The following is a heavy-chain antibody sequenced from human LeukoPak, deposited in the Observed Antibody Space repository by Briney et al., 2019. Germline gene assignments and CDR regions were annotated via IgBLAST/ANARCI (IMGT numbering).Heavy chain of an antibody. V-gene: IGHV1-18*01. CDR1: GYTFTSYG. CDR3: ARGPFAGVDTAMVYYYYYMDV. J-gene: IGHJ6*03. D-gene: IGHD5-18*01. CDR2: ISAYNGNT. Sequence: ASVKVSCKASGYTFTSYGISWVRQAPGQGLEWMGWISAYNGNTNYAQKFQGRVTMTRDTSISTAYMELSRLRSDDTAVYYCARGPFAGVDTAMVYYYYYMDVWGKGTTVTVSS.